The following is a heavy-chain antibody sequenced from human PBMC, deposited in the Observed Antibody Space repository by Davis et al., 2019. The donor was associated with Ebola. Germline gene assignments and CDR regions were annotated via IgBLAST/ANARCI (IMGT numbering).Heavy chain of an antibody. CDR2: ISYDGSNK. CDR3: ARDATNYYGNLDY. D-gene: IGHD1-26*01. V-gene: IGHV3-30-3*01. CDR1: GFTFSSYA. Sequence: GGSLRLSCAASGFTFSSYAMHWVRQAPGKGLEWVAVISYDGSNKYYADSVKGRFTISRDNSKNTLYLQMNSLRAEDTAVYYCARDATNYYGNLDYWGQGTLVTVSS. J-gene: IGHJ4*02.